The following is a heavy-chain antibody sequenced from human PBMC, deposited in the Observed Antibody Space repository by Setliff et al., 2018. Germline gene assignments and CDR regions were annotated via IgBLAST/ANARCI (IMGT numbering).Heavy chain of an antibody. J-gene: IGHJ5*02. CDR2: IYYSGNT. CDR1: GGSISSSTYY. V-gene: IGHV4-31*03. D-gene: IGHD2-15*01. CDR3: ARGHCSSGECPNYFDP. Sequence: PSETLSLTCTVSGGSISSSTYYWSWIRQLPGKGLEWIAYIYYSGNTYYNPSLKSRVTISVDTSKNQFSLKINSVTAADTAVYYCARGHCSSGECPNYFDPWGQGTQVTVSS.